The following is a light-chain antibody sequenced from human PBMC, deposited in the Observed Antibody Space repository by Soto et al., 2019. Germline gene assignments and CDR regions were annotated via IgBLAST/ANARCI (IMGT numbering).Light chain of an antibody. J-gene: IGLJ2*01. Sequence: QSVLTQPPSVSAAPGQKVTISCSGSSSNVGNNYVSWYQQLPGTAPKLLIYDNNKRPSGIPDRFSGSMSATSATLDITALQTGDEADYYCGAWDSSLMGVVFGGGTQLTVL. CDR1: SSNVGNNY. V-gene: IGLV1-51*01. CDR2: DNN. CDR3: GAWDSSLMGVV.